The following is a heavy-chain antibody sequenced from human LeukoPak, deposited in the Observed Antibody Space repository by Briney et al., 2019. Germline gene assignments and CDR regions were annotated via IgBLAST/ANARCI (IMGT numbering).Heavy chain of an antibody. V-gene: IGHV3-7*01. CDR3: AKQRYGGEDY. J-gene: IGHJ4*02. D-gene: IGHD3-16*01. Sequence: GGSLRLSCAASGFSLSNYWMSWVRQAPGKGLEWVANIKQDGSEKYYVDSLKGRFTVSRDNAKNSLYLQMNSLRAEDTAVYYCAKQRYGGEDYWGQGTLVTVSS. CDR1: GFSLSNYW. CDR2: IKQDGSEK.